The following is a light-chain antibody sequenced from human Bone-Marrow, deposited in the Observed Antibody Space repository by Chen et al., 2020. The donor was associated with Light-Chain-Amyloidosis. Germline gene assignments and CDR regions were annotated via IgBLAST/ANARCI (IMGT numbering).Light chain of an antibody. Sequence: DILMTQTPLSLSVTPGQPASISCKSSHTLLHSDGRTYLFWFLQKPGQPPQLLMYEVSTRFSGVPDKFTGSGSGTHFTLNISRVEAEDVGIYYCMQSIQLPRTFGQGTKVEIK. V-gene: IGKV2D-29*01. CDR2: EVS. CDR1: HTLLHSDGRTY. J-gene: IGKJ1*01. CDR3: MQSIQLPRT.